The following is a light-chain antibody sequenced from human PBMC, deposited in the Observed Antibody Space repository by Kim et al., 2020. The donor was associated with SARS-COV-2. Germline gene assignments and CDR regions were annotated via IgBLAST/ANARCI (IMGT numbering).Light chain of an antibody. CDR3: SSHVGSNTFV. CDR1: SSDVGGYNY. J-gene: IGLJ1*01. V-gene: IGLV2-8*01. CDR2: EVN. Sequence: LTQPPSASGSPGQSVTISCTGSSSDVGGYNYVSWYQQHPGKAPKLLIYEVNKRPPGVPDRFSGSKSGNTASLTVSGLQAEDEADYYCSSHVGSNTFVFGTGTKVTVL.